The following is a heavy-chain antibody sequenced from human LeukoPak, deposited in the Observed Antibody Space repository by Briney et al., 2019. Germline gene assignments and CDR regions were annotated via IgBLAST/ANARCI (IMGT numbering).Heavy chain of an antibody. V-gene: IGHV1-18*01. CDR1: GYTFTSYG. D-gene: IGHD3-22*01. J-gene: IGHJ5*02. CDR3: ARGLYYYDSSGPLGWFDP. CDR2: ISAYNGNT. Sequence: GASVKVSCKASGYTFTSYGISWVRQAPGQGLEWMGWISAYNGNTNYAQKLQGKVTMTTDTSTSTAYMELRSLRSDDTAVYYCARGLYYYDSSGPLGWFDPWGQGTLVTVSS.